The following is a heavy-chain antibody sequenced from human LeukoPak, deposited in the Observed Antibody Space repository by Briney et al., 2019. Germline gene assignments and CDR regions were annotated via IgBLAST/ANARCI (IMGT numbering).Heavy chain of an antibody. J-gene: IGHJ4*02. D-gene: IGHD3-10*01. CDR2: IDSDGRST. Sequence: GGSLRLSRAASGFTFSGYWIHWVRQAPGKGLVWVSRIDSDGRSTTYADSVKGRVTISRDTAKNTLYLQRNSLRAEDTAVYYCARGGLWFGVYSDYWGQGTLVTVSS. CDR1: GFTFSGYW. V-gene: IGHV3-74*01. CDR3: ARGGLWFGVYSDY.